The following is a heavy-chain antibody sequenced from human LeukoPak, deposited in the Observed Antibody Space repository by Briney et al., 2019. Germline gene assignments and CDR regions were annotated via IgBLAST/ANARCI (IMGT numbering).Heavy chain of an antibody. CDR3: AGERLVYYDFWSGSTPSDY. CDR2: IKQDGSEK. CDR1: GFTFSSYW. D-gene: IGHD3-3*01. J-gene: IGHJ4*02. Sequence: PPGGSLRLSCAASGFTFSSYWMSWVRQAPGKGLEWVANIKQDGSEKYYVDSVKGRFTISRDNAKNSLYLQMNSLRAEDTAVYYCAGERLVYYDFWSGSTPSDYWGQGTLVTVSS. V-gene: IGHV3-7*01.